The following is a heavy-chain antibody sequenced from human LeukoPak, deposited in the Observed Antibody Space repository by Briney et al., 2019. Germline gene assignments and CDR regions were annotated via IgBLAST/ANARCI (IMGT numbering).Heavy chain of an antibody. V-gene: IGHV1-2*02. CDR3: ARSPDYSRFDY. D-gene: IGHD4-11*01. J-gene: IGHJ4*02. Sequence: ASVKVSCKTSGYTFTGYYIHWVRQAPGQGLEWMGWINPSSGDTIYAQKFQGRVTMTRHTPTNTAYMELSRLRSDDTAVYHCARSPDYSRFDYWGQGTLVTVSS. CDR1: GYTFTGYY. CDR2: INPSSGDT.